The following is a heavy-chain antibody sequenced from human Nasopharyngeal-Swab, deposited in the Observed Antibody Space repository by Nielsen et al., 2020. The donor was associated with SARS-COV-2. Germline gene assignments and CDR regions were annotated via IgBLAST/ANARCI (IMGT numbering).Heavy chain of an antibody. Sequence: SVKVSCKASGYTFTSYDISWVRQAPGQGLEWMGGIIPIFGTANYAQKFQGRVTITADESTSTAYMELSSLRSEDTAVYYCASGYDGTYWGQGTLVTVSS. CDR1: GYTFTSYD. CDR2: IIPIFGTA. V-gene: IGHV1-69*13. D-gene: IGHD5-12*01. CDR3: ASGYDGTY. J-gene: IGHJ4*02.